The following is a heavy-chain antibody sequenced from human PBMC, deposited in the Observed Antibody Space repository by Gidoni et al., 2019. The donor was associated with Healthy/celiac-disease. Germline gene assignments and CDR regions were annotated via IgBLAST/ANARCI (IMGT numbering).Heavy chain of an antibody. Sequence: EVQLVESGGGLVKPGGSLRLSCAASRFTFSSYSMNWVRQAPGKGLEWVSSISSSSSYIYYADSVKGRFTISRDNAKNSLYLQMNSLRAEDTAVYYCARQWGGYFDYWGQGTLVTVSS. V-gene: IGHV3-21*01. D-gene: IGHD1-26*01. CDR3: ARQWGGYFDY. J-gene: IGHJ4*02. CDR2: ISSSSSYI. CDR1: RFTFSSYS.